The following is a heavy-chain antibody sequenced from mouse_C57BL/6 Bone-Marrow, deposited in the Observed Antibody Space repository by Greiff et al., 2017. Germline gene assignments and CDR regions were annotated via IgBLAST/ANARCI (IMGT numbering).Heavy chain of an antibody. CDR2: ISDGGSYT. D-gene: IGHD2-3*01. V-gene: IGHV5-4*01. J-gene: IGHJ3*01. CDR1: GFTFSSYA. Sequence: EVQLVESGGGLVKPGGSLKLSCAASGFTFSSYAMSWVRQTPEKRLEWVATISDGGSYTYYPDNVKGRFTISRDNAKNNLYLQMSHLKSEDTAMYYCARFYDGYPSWFAYWGQGTLVTVSA. CDR3: ARFYDGYPSWFAY.